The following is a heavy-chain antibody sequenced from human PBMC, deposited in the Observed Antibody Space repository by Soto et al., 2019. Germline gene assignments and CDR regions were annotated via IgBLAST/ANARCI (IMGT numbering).Heavy chain of an antibody. V-gene: IGHV1-18*04. CDR3: ARYCSSTSCSYYYYGMDV. J-gene: IGHJ6*02. CDR2: ISAYNGNT. Sequence: QVQLVQSGAEMKKPGASVKVSCKASGYTFTSYGISWVRQAPGQGLEWMGWISAYNGNTNYAQKLQGRVTMTTDTSTSTAYMELRSLRSDDTAVYYCARYCSSTSCSYYYYGMDVWGQGTTVTVSS. CDR1: GYTFTSYG. D-gene: IGHD2-2*01.